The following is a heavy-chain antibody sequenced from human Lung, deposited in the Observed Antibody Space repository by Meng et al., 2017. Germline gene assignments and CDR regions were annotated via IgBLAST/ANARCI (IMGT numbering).Heavy chain of an antibody. CDR2: LNHSGST. Sequence: PWRASLWTPSETLSLACVVSGGSFSDYFWSGIRQPPGKGLEWSGELNHSGSTKYNPSIESRATISVDTSQNNLSLKLSSVPAADSAVYYCARGPTTMAHDFDYWGQGTLVTVSS. CDR1: GGSFSDYF. D-gene: IGHD4-11*01. V-gene: IGHV4-34*01. CDR3: ARGPTTMAHDFDY. J-gene: IGHJ4*02.